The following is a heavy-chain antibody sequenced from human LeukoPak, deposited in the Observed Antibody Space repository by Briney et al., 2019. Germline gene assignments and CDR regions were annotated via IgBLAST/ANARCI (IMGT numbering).Heavy chain of an antibody. CDR3: ATSPLLWFGESRSGMDV. CDR1: GFTFSSYS. CDR2: ISSSSSYI. Sequence: PGGSLRLSCAASGFTFSSYSMNWVRQAPGKGLEWVSSISSSSSYIYYADSVKGRFTISRDNAKNSLYLQMNSLRAEDTAVYYCATSPLLWFGESRSGMDVWGQGTTVTVSS. D-gene: IGHD3-10*01. V-gene: IGHV3-21*01. J-gene: IGHJ6*02.